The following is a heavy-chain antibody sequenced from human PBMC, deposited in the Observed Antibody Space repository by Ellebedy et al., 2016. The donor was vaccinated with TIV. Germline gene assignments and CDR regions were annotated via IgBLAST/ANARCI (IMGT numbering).Heavy chain of an antibody. V-gene: IGHV3-23*01. D-gene: IGHD6-19*01. J-gene: IGHJ4*02. CDR2: ISGSGVGR. CDR3: AKESGSGSYGPAEFDY. CDR1: GFTFSNYA. Sequence: PGGSLRLSCAASGFTFSNYAMSWVRQAPGKGLEWVSAISGSGVGRYYADSVKGRFTISRDNSKDTLYLQMNSLRAEDTAVYYCAKESGSGSYGPAEFDYWGQGTLVTASS.